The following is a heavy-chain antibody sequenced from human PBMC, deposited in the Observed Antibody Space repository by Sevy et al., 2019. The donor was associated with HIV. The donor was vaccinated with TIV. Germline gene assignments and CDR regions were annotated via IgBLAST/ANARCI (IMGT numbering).Heavy chain of an antibody. CDR1: GFTFSSYS. CDR2: ISSSGSTI. J-gene: IGHJ5*02. V-gene: IGHV3-48*01. CDR3: ARVFYRSWFDP. D-gene: IGHD1-26*01. Sequence: GGSLRLSCAASGFTFSSYSMNWVRQAPGKGLEWVSYISSSGSTIYYADSLKGRFTISRDNAKKSLYLQMNSLRAEDTAVYYCARVFYRSWFDPWGQGTLVTVSS.